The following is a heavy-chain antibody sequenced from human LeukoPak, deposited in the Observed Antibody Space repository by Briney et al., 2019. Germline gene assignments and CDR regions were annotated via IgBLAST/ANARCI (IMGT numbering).Heavy chain of an antibody. J-gene: IGHJ4*02. Sequence: RASVKVSCKASGYTFTSYDINWVRQATGQGLEWMGWMNPNSGNTGYAQKFQGRVTMTRDTSTSTVYMELSSLRSEDTAVYYCARSGYYDYVWGSYRTTDFDYWGQGTLVTVSS. D-gene: IGHD3-16*02. CDR2: MNPNSGNT. CDR1: GYTFTSYD. V-gene: IGHV1-8*01. CDR3: ARSGYYDYVWGSYRTTDFDY.